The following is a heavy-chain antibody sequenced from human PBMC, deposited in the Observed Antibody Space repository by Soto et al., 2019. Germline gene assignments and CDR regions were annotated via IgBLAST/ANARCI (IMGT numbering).Heavy chain of an antibody. CDR1: EFTFTSYG. CDR3: ARASSSWYGDYYYGMDV. CDR2: IWYDGSNK. Sequence: TLRLSCAASEFTFTSYGMPWVRQAPGKGLEWVAAIWYDGSNKYYADSVQGRFTISRDNSKNTLYLQMNSLRAEDTAVYYCARASSSWYGDYYYGMDVWGQGTTVTVSS. J-gene: IGHJ6*02. D-gene: IGHD6-13*01. V-gene: IGHV3-33*01.